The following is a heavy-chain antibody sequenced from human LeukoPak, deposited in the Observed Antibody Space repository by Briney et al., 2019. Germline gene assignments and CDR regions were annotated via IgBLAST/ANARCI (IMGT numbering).Heavy chain of an antibody. CDR2: IRYDGSEK. Sequence: TGGSLRLSCTASGFTFSNYGMHWVRQAPGKGLEWVAFIRYDGSEKYYADSVKGRITISRDNSKNSLYLQMNSLRAEDTAVYYCAKDAWFGEFVDYWGQGTLVTVSS. CDR1: GFTFSNYG. V-gene: IGHV3-30*02. CDR3: AKDAWFGEFVDY. J-gene: IGHJ4*02. D-gene: IGHD3-10*01.